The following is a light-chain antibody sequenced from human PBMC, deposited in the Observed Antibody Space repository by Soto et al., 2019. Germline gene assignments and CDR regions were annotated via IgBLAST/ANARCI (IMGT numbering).Light chain of an antibody. Sequence: ENVLTPSPGAPPLSPGGRAALSRRAIQFVYGRQLAWYQHKPGQAPRLLMYGVSSRATGIPDRFTGSGSGADFTLTISRLEPEDFAVYYCQVYGPSPPITFGQGTRLEIK. J-gene: IGKJ5*01. V-gene: IGKV3-20*01. CDR3: QVYGPSPPIT. CDR1: QFVYGRQ. CDR2: GVS.